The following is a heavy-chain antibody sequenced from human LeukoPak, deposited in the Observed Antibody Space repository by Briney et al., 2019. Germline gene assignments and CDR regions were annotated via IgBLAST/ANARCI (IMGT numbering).Heavy chain of an antibody. J-gene: IGHJ6*03. CDR1: GGSFSGYY. Sequence: PSETLSLTCAVYGGSFSGYYWSWIRQPPGKGLEWIGEINHSGSTNYNPSLKSRVTISVDTPKNQFSLKLSSVTAADTAVYYCARGTYSSGWSNYYYYMDVWGKGTTVTVPS. V-gene: IGHV4-34*01. CDR2: INHSGST. CDR3: ARGTYSSGWSNYYYYMDV. D-gene: IGHD6-19*01.